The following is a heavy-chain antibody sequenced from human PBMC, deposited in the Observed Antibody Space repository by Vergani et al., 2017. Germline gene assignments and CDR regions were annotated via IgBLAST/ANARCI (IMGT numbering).Heavy chain of an antibody. CDR1: GYTFTSYG. CDR3: ARDRGILRYFDWSPMDV. D-gene: IGHD3-9*01. Sequence: QVQLVQSGAEVKKPGASVKVSCKASGYTFTSYGISWVRPAPGQGLEWMGWISAYNGNTNYAQKLQGVVTMTSDTSTSTVYMEWRSLRSDDTAVYYCARDRGILRYFDWSPMDVWGQGTTVTVSS. V-gene: IGHV1-18*01. CDR2: ISAYNGNT. J-gene: IGHJ6*02.